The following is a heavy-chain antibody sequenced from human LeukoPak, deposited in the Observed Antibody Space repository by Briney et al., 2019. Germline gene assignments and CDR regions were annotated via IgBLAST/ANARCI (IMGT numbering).Heavy chain of an antibody. D-gene: IGHD3-22*01. CDR1: GFTFSDYY. CDR2: TSSSSSYT. V-gene: IGHV3-11*05. CDR3: ARGADSSGYYSIFYFDY. Sequence: PGGSLRLSCAASGFTFSDYYMSWIRQAPGKGLEWVSYTSSSSSYTDYADSVKGRFTISRDNAKNSLNLQMNSLRAEDTAVYYCARGADSSGYYSIFYFDYWGQGTLVTVSS. J-gene: IGHJ4*02.